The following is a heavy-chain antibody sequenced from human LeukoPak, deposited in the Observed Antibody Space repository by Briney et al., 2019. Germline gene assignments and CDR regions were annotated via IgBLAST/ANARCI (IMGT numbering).Heavy chain of an antibody. Sequence: SGTLSLTCAVSGGSISSSNWWSWVRQPPGKGLEWIGEIYHSGSTNYNPSLKSRVTISVDKSKNQFSLKLSSVTAADTAVYYCAWTGIVGATNIDCWGQGTLVTVSS. CDR2: IYHSGST. CDR1: GGSISSSNW. CDR3: AWTGIVGATNIDC. D-gene: IGHD1-26*01. V-gene: IGHV4-4*02. J-gene: IGHJ4*02.